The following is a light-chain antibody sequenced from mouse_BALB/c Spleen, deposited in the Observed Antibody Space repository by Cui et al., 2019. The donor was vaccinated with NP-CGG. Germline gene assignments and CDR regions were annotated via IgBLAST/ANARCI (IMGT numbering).Light chain of an antibody. CDR2: GTN. Sequence: AGLTQASTLTTSPGETVTLTCRSSTGAVTTSNYANWVQEKPDHLFTGLIGGTNNRAPGVPARFSGSLIGDKAALTITGAQTEDEAIYFCALWYSNHWVFGGGTKLTVL. CDR3: ALWYSNHWV. J-gene: IGLJ1*01. CDR1: TGAVTTSNY. V-gene: IGLV1*01.